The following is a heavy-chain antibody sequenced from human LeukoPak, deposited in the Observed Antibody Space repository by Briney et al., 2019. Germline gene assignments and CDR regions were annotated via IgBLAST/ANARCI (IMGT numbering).Heavy chain of an antibody. CDR1: GYTFTGYY. CDR2: INPNSGGT. V-gene: IGHV1-2*02. D-gene: IGHD3-9*01. Sequence: ASVKVSCKASGYTFTGYYMNWVRQAPGQGLEWMGWINPNSGGTNYAQKFQGRVTMTTDTSTTTAYMELRSLRSDDTAVYYCVRAPDYDILTGYLPFDYWGQGTLVTVSS. J-gene: IGHJ4*02. CDR3: VRAPDYDILTGYLPFDY.